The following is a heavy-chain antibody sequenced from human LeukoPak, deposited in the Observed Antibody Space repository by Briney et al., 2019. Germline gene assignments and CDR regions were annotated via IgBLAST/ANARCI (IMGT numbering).Heavy chain of an antibody. CDR3: ASGGLVSRYLDH. D-gene: IGHD3-9*01. Sequence: PSETLSLTWAVSGGSISSSTWWTWVRLPPGKGLEWIGEVFHSGSTNFNPSLKSRLTMSVDESKHEFSLKLTSVTAADTAIYYCASGGLVSRYLDHWGQGTLVTVSS. CDR2: VFHSGST. V-gene: IGHV4-4*02. CDR1: GGSISSSTW. J-gene: IGHJ4*02.